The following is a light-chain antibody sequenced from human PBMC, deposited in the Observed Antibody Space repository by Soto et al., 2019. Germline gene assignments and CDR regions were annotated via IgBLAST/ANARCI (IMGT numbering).Light chain of an antibody. V-gene: IGKV3-20*01. CDR3: QQYGSAPRT. CDR2: GAS. Sequence: EIVLTQSPGTLSLSPGERATLSCRASQSVSSNFLAWYQQNPGQAPRLLIYGASNRATGVPDRFSGGGSGTDFPLTISRLEPEDFAVYYCQQYGSAPRTFWQGTKVEIK. J-gene: IGKJ1*01. CDR1: QSVSSNF.